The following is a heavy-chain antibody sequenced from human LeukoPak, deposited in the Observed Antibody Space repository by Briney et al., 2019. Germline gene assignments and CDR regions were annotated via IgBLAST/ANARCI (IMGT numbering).Heavy chain of an antibody. J-gene: IGHJ4*02. CDR2: ISGSGGST. D-gene: IGHD6-19*01. V-gene: IGHV3-23*01. CDR3: ARGRAWYIAVAAVDY. Sequence: GGSLRLSCAASGFTFSSYAMSWVRQAPGKGLEWVSAISGSGGSTYYADSVKGRFTISRDNSKNTLYLQMNSLRAEDTAVYYCARGRAWYIAVAAVDYWGQGTLVTVSS. CDR1: GFTFSSYA.